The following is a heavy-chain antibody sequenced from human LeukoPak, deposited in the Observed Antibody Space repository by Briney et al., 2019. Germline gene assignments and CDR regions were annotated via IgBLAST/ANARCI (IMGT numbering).Heavy chain of an antibody. V-gene: IGHV4-59*08. CDR3: ARMGHYYDTSGYSGLYYYYGMDV. Sequence: SETLSLTCTVSGGSINSYYWSWIRQPPGKGLEWIGYMYYTGSTNYNPSLKSRVTISVDTSKNQFSLRLSSVTAADTAVYYCARMGHYYDTSGYSGLYYYYGMDVWGQGTTVTVSS. J-gene: IGHJ6*02. CDR2: MYYTGST. D-gene: IGHD3-22*01. CDR1: GGSINSYY.